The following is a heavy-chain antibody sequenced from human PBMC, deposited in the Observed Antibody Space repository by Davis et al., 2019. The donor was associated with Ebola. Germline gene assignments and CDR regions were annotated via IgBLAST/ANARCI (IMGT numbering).Heavy chain of an antibody. J-gene: IGHJ5*02. Sequence: GESLKISCAASGFNFRSYGMHWVRQAPDKGLEWVAVIWYDGSRKYYGDSVKGRFTISRDNAKNSLYLQMNSLRDEDTAVYYCARGPPALAPGYGPSDPWGQGTLVTVSS. CDR1: GFNFRSYG. D-gene: IGHD5-18*01. CDR2: IWYDGSRK. CDR3: ARGPPALAPGYGPSDP. V-gene: IGHV3-33*01.